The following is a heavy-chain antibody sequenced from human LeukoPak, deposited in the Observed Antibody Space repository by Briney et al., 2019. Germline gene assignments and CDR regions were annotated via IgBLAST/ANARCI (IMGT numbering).Heavy chain of an antibody. D-gene: IGHD3-16*01. CDR1: GGSISSSSYY. V-gene: IGHV4-39*01. CDR2: IYYSGST. J-gene: IGHJ4*02. CDR3: ARQGSGLDY. Sequence: SETLSLTCTVSGGSISSSSYYWGWIRQPPGKGLEWIGSIYYSGSTYYNPSLKSRVTISVDTSKNQFSLKLSSVTAADTAVYHCARQGSGLDYWGQGTLVTVSS.